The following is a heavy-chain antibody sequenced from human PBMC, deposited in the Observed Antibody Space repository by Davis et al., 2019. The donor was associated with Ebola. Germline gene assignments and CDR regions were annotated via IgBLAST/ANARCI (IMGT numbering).Heavy chain of an antibody. CDR3: ARDKRYYYDDGGAFDI. CDR2: IIPIFGTA. D-gene: IGHD3-22*01. CDR1: GYTFTSYG. Sequence: AASVKVSCKASGYTFTSYGISWVRQAPGQGLEWMGGIIPIFGTANYAQKFQGRVTITADESTSTAYMELSSLRSEDTAVYYCARDKRYYYDDGGAFDIWGQGTMVTVSS. J-gene: IGHJ3*02. V-gene: IGHV1-69*13.